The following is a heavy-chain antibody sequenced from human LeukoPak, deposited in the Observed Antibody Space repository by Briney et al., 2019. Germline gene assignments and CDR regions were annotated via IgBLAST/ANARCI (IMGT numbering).Heavy chain of an antibody. CDR2: IYHTGNT. D-gene: IGHD6-25*01. J-gene: IGHJ6*03. CDR1: GGSVSSSNW. CDR3: ARDANGSDLHYYHMDV. Sequence: SETLSLTCTISGGSVSSSNWWSWVRQSPGKGLEWIGEIYHTGNTNYNPSLNSRVSISLDRSKNQFSLRLTSVTAADTAVYFCARDANGSDLHYYHMDVWGKGTTVTISS. V-gene: IGHV4-4*02.